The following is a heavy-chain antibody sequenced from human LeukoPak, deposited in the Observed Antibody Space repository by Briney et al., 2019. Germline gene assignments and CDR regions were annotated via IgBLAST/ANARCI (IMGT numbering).Heavy chain of an antibody. D-gene: IGHD3-22*01. CDR3: ARQGRLLPQYYFDY. V-gene: IGHV4-39*01. Sequence: PSETLSLTCTVSGGSISSSSYYWGWIRQPPGKGLEWIGSIYYSGSTYYNPSLKSRVTISVDTSKNQFSLKLSSVTAADTAVYYCARQGRLLPQYYFDYWGQGTLVTVSS. J-gene: IGHJ4*02. CDR2: IYYSGST. CDR1: GGSISSSSYY.